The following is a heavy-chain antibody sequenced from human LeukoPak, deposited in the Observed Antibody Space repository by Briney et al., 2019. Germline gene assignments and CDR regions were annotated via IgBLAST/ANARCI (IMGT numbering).Heavy chain of an antibody. CDR2: INPSGGST. CDR1: GYTFTSYY. CDR3: ARETGVGEYVNWFDP. V-gene: IGHV1-46*01. D-gene: IGHD3-10*01. J-gene: IGHJ5*02. Sequence: ASVKVSCKASGYTFTSYYMHWVRQAPGQGLEWMGVINPSGGSTSYAQKFQGRVTMTRDMSTSTVYMELSSLRSEDTAVYYCARETGVGEYVNWFDPWGQGTLVTVSS.